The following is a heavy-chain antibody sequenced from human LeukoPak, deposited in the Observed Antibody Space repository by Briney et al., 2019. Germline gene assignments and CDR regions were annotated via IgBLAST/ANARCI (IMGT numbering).Heavy chain of an antibody. J-gene: IGHJ4*02. D-gene: IGHD1-26*01. Sequence: PSETVSLTCTVSGGSISSYYWSWMRQPAGKGLEWIGRIYTSGSTNYNPSLKSRVTMSVDTSKNQFSLKLSSVTAADTAVYHYAIGSGSYYSPFDYWGQGTLVTVSS. CDR2: IYTSGST. CDR1: GGSISSYY. V-gene: IGHV4-4*07. CDR3: AIGSGSYYSPFDY.